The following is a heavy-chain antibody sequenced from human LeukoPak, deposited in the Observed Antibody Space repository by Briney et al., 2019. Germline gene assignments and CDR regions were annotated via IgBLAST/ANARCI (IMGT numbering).Heavy chain of an antibody. V-gene: IGHV1-2*02. CDR2: INPNSGGT. J-gene: IGHJ4*02. CDR1: GYTLTELS. CDR3: ARDLENPYCSGGSCYSGY. D-gene: IGHD2-15*01. Sequence: ASVKVSCKVSGYTLTELSMHWVRQAPGQGLEWMGWINPNSGGTNYAQKFQGRVTMTRDTSISTAYMELSRLRSDDTAVYYCARDLENPYCSGGSCYSGYWGQGTLVTVSS.